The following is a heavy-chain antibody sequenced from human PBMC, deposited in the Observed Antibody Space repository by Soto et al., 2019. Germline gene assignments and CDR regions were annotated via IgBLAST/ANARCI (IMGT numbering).Heavy chain of an antibody. V-gene: IGHV4-59*01. CDR2: IYYSGST. Sequence: PSETLSLTCTASGGSISSYYWSWIRQPPGKGLEWIGYIYYSGSTNYNPSLKSRVTISVDTSKNQFSLKLSSVTAADTAVYYCARVGYCSSTSCYWDGMDVWGQGTTVTVSS. D-gene: IGHD2-2*01. J-gene: IGHJ6*02. CDR1: GGSISSYY. CDR3: ARVGYCSSTSCYWDGMDV.